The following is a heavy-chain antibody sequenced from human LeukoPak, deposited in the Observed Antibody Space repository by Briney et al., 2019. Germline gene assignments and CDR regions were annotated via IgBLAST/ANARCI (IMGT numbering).Heavy chain of an antibody. CDR2: IYPGDSDT. D-gene: IGHD5-18*01. V-gene: IGHV5-51*01. Sequence: GESLKISCKGSGYSFSSHWIAWVRQMPGKGLEWMGMIYPGDSDTRYSPSFRGQVTISGDKSISTAYLQWSSLKASDTAMYYCARQRERGYSYVDWGQGTLVTASS. CDR3: ARQRERGYSYVD. CDR1: GYSFSSHW. J-gene: IGHJ4*02.